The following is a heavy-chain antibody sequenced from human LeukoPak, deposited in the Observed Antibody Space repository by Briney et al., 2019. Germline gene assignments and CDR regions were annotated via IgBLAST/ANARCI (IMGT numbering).Heavy chain of an antibody. CDR2: INHSGST. J-gene: IGHJ4*02. CDR1: GGSFSGYY. D-gene: IGHD2-2*01. CDR3: ARGRVPAASPFDY. V-gene: IGHV4-34*01. Sequence: SETLSLTRAVYGGSFSGYYWSWIRQPPGKGLEWIGEINHSGSTNYNPSLKSRVTISVDTSKNQFSLKLSSVTAADTAVYYCARGRVPAASPFDYWGQGTLVTVSP.